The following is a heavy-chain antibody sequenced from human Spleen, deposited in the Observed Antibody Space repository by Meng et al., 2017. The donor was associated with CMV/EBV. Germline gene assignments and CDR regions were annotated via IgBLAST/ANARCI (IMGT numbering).Heavy chain of an antibody. CDR1: YE. J-gene: IGHJ4*02. CDR3: ARDLFSREDYYGSGSYYMLDY. Sequence: YEIIWVRQATGQGLEWMGWMSPNSGDTGYAQKFQGALIMTRDNSRSTAYMELSSLTSEDTAVYYCARDLFSREDYYGSGSYYMLDYWGQGTLVTVSS. V-gene: IGHV1-8*01. CDR2: MSPNSGDT. D-gene: IGHD3-10*01.